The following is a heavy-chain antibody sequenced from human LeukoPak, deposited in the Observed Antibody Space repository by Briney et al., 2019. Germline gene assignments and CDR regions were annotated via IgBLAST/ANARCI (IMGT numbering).Heavy chain of an antibody. Sequence: ASVKVSCKASGYTFTSYAMNWVRQAPGQGLEWMGWINTNTGNPTYAQGFTGRFVFSLDTSVSTAYLQISSLKAEDTAVYYCARELLWFGESAPQRDAFDIWGQGTMVTVSS. CDR2: INTNTGNP. J-gene: IGHJ3*02. CDR1: GYTFTSYA. CDR3: ARELLWFGESAPQRDAFDI. V-gene: IGHV7-4-1*02. D-gene: IGHD3-10*01.